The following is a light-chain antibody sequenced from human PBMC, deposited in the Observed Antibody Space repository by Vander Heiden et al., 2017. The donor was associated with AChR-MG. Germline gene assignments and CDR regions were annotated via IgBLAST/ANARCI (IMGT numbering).Light chain of an antibody. CDR1: SGSIASNY. CDR2: EDN. V-gene: IGLV6-57*03. J-gene: IGLJ2*01. Sequence: NFMLTQPHSVSESPGNTVTISCTRSSGSIASNYVKWYQQRPGSAPTTVIYEDNQRPSWVPDRFSGSIDSSSNSASLTISGLKTEDEADYYCQSYDSSNVVFGGGTKLTVL. CDR3: QSYDSSNVV.